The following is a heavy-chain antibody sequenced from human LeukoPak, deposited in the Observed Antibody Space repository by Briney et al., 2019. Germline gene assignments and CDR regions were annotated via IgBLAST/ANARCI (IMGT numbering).Heavy chain of an antibody. Sequence: ASVKVSCKASGYTFTNFYLHWVRQAPGQGLEWMGIINPTTGSTTYAQKLQGRVTMTRDMSTSTVYMELSSLRSEDTAVYFCARDLNPQSIGMRAFDVWGQGTMVTASS. V-gene: IGHV1-46*01. J-gene: IGHJ3*01. D-gene: IGHD1-14*01. CDR3: ARDLNPQSIGMRAFDV. CDR1: GYTFTNFY. CDR2: INPTTGST.